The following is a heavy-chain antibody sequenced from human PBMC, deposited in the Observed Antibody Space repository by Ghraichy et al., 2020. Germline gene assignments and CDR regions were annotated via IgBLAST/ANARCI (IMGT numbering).Heavy chain of an antibody. V-gene: IGHV3-23*01. CDR2: ISGSGVST. D-gene: IGHD3-3*01. CDR1: GFTFSSYS. J-gene: IGHJ6*02. CDR3: AKGAFGVVTKYYYGMDV. Sequence: GGSLRLSCAASGFTFSSYSMSWVRQAPGKGLEWVSAISGSGVSTYYADSVKGRFTISRDNSKNTLYLQMNSLRAEDTAVYYCAKGAFGVVTKYYYGMDVWGQGTTVTVSS.